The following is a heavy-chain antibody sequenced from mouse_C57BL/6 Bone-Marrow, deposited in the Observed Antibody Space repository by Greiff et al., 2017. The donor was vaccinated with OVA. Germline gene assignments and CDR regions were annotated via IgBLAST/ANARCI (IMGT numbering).Heavy chain of an antibody. Sequence: EVMLVESGGGLVQPGGSMKLSCAASGFTFSDAWMDWVRQSPEQGLEWVAEIRHRANNPTTYYAESGKGRFTISRDESKSSVYLQMNSVSAEDTGIYYCTRGYGSEDYAMDYWGQGTSVTVSS. D-gene: IGHD1-1*01. CDR3: TRGYGSEDYAMDY. CDR2: IRHRANNPTT. V-gene: IGHV6-6*01. CDR1: GFTFSDAW. J-gene: IGHJ4*01.